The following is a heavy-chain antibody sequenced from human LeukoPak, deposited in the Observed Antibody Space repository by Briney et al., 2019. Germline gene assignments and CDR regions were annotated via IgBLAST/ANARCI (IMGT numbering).Heavy chain of an antibody. D-gene: IGHD2-2*01. CDR3: ARGCSSTSCYGMDV. V-gene: IGHV3-13*01. J-gene: IGHJ6*02. Sequence: GGSLRLSCAASGITFSSYDMHWVRQATGKGLEWVSAIGTAGDTYYPGSVKGRFTISRENAKNSLYLQMNSLRAGDTAVYYCARGCSSTSCYGMDVWGQGTTVTVSS. CDR1: GITFSSYD. CDR2: IGTAGDT.